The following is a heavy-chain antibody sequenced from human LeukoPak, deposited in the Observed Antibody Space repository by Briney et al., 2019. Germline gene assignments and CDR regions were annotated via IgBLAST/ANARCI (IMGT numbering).Heavy chain of an antibody. CDR3: ARGRHGYLLD. J-gene: IGHJ4*02. D-gene: IGHD1-1*01. Sequence: KPGGSLRISCPAYGFIFSDYSIHWVRQAPWKGLEWVSSVSGTSDFIYYGASVRGRFTISRDNARNSISLQMDGLTVDDSGLYFCARGRHGYLLDWGQGTLVTVSS. V-gene: IGHV3-21*01. CDR2: VSGTSDFI. CDR1: GFIFSDYS.